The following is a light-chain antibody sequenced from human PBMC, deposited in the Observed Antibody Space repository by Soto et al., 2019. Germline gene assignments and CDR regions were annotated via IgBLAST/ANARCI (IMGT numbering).Light chain of an antibody. CDR2: EVD. CDR1: SSDVGTYNL. J-gene: IGLJ2*01. Sequence: QSALTQPASVSGSPGQSITISCTGTSSDVGTYNLVSWYQQHPGRAPKLIIYEVDSRTSGISDRFSGSKSGNTASLTISGLQPEDEADYYCSSFTSKSTLIFGGGTKLTVL. V-gene: IGLV2-14*02. CDR3: SSFTSKSTLI.